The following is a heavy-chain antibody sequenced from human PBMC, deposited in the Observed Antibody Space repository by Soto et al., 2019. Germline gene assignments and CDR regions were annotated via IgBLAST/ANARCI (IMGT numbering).Heavy chain of an antibody. CDR3: ASDYYGSGSYIS. CDR2: IIPILGIA. J-gene: IGHJ5*02. Sequence: QVQLVQSGAEVNKPGSSVKVSCKASGGTFSSYTISWVRQAPGQGLEWMGRIIPILGIANYAQKFQGRVTITADKATSTAYMELSSLRSEDTAVYYWASDYYGSGSYISWGQGTLVTVSS. D-gene: IGHD3-10*01. V-gene: IGHV1-69*02. CDR1: GGTFSSYT.